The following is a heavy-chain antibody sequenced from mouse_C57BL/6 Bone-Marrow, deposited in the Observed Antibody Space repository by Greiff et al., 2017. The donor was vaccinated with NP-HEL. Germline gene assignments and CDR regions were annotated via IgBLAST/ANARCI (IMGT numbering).Heavy chain of an antibody. D-gene: IGHD3-2*02. V-gene: IGHV5-2*03. J-gene: IGHJ3*01. CDR3: ARWEDSSGYVPFAY. CDR2: INSDGGST. Sequence: EVKLEESGGGLVQPGESLKLSCESNEYEFPSHDMSWVRKTPEKRLELVAAINSDGGSTYYPDTMERRFIISRDNTKKTLYLQMSSLRPEDTALYYCARWEDSSGYVPFAYWGQGTLVTVSA. CDR1: EYEFPSHD.